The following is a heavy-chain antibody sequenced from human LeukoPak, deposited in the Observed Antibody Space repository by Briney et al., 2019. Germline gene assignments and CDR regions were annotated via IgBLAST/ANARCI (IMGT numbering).Heavy chain of an antibody. CDR2: INSDGSST. CDR1: GFTFSSYW. Sequence: GGSLRLSCAASGFTFSSYWMHWVRQAPGKGLVWVSRINSDGSSTSYADSVKGRFTISRDNAKNTLYLQMNSLRAEDTAVYYCARQGLEDYYDGSGYYYQLPFDYWGQGTLVTVSS. J-gene: IGHJ4*02. D-gene: IGHD3-22*01. V-gene: IGHV3-74*01. CDR3: ARQGLEDYYDGSGYYYQLPFDY.